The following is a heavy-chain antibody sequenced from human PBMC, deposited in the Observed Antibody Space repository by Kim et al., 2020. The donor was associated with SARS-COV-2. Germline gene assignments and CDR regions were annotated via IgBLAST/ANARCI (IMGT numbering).Heavy chain of an antibody. D-gene: IGHD2-2*01. V-gene: IGHV4-30-4*01. CDR3: AMVVPAAIYFDP. CDR1: GGSISSGDYY. Sequence: SETLSLTCTVSGGSISSGDYYWSWIRQPPGKGLEWIGYIYYSGSTYYNPSLKSRVTISVDTSKNQFSLKLSSVTAADTAVYYCAMVVPAAIYFDPWGQGTLVTVSS. CDR2: IYYSGST. J-gene: IGHJ5*02.